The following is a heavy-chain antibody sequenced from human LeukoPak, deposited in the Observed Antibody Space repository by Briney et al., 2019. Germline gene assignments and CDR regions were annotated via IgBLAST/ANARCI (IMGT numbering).Heavy chain of an antibody. CDR2: INPSGGST. Sequence: ASVKVSCKASGYTFTSYYMHWVRQAPGQGLEWMGIINPSGGSTSYAQKFQGRVTMTRDTSTSTVHMELSSLRSEDTAVYYCARRGSMVRGVIYYYYMDVWGKGTTVTISS. CDR3: ARRGSMVRGVIYYYYMDV. CDR1: GYTFTSYY. V-gene: IGHV1-46*01. D-gene: IGHD3-10*01. J-gene: IGHJ6*03.